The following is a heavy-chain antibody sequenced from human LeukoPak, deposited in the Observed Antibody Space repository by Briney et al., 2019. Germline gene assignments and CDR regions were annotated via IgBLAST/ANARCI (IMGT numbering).Heavy chain of an antibody. J-gene: IGHJ5*02. CDR1: GFTFSSFA. Sequence: GGSLRLSCIVSGFTFSSFAMSWVRQAPGKGLEWVSSISVSGGSTYEADSVKGRFTISRDNSKNTVYLQMNNMRVDDTAVYYCARVAGWHWFDPWGQGTLVTVSS. D-gene: IGHD6-19*01. CDR2: ISVSGGST. CDR3: ARVAGWHWFDP. V-gene: IGHV3-23*01.